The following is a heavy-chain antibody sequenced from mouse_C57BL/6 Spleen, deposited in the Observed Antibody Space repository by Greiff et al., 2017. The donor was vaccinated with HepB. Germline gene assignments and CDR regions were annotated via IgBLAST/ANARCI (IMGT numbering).Heavy chain of an antibody. D-gene: IGHD1-1*01. J-gene: IGHJ3*01. CDR2: TNPNNGGT. CDR1: GYTFTDYN. Sequence: EVQLQQSGPELVKPGASVKMSCKASGYTFTDYNMHWVKQSHGKSLEWIGYTNPNNGGTSYNQKFKGKATLTVNKSSSTAYMELRSLTSEDSAVYYCANPNYGSSSWFAYWGQGTLVTVSA. CDR3: ANPNYGSSSWFAY. V-gene: IGHV1-22*01.